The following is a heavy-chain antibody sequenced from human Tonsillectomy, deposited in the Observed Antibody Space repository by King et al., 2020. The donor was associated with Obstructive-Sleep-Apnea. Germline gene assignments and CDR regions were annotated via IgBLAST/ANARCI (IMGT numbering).Heavy chain of an antibody. CDR3: ARDLIAGEGSQYAFDI. CDR2: ISSSSSYI. CDR1: GFTFTTYS. Sequence: QLVQSGGGLVKPGGSLGLSCAASGFTFTTYSMSWVRQAPGKGLEWVSSISSSSSYIYYADSLKGRFTVSRDNAKNSLYLQMNSLRAEDTAAYYCARDLIAGEGSQYAFDIWGQGTMVTVSS. J-gene: IGHJ3*02. D-gene: IGHD1-20*01. V-gene: IGHV3-21*01.